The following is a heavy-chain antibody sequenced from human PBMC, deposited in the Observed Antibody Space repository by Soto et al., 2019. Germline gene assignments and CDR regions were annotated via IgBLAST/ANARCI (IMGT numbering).Heavy chain of an antibody. Sequence: SVKVSCKASGGTFSSYAISWVRQAPGQGLEWMGGIIPIFGTANYAQKFQGRVTITADESTSTAYMELNSLRAEDTAVYYCARSSRQTNAIPLAPDYWGQGTLVTVSS. CDR1: GGTFSSYA. CDR2: IIPIFGTA. CDR3: ARSSRQTNAIPLAPDY. J-gene: IGHJ4*02. V-gene: IGHV1-69*13. D-gene: IGHD2-8*01.